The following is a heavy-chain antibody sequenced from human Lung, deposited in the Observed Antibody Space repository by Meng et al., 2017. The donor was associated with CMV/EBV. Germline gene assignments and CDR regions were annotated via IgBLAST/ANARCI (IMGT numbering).Heavy chain of an antibody. CDR3: ARIKYDFWGTNWFDP. CDR2: ISMSSSDI. J-gene: IGHJ5*02. CDR1: GFTFSSYS. D-gene: IGHD3-3*01. V-gene: IGHV3-21*01. Sequence: SCAASGFTFSSYSMNWVRQAPGKGLEWVSYISMSSSDIYYADSVKGRFTISRDNAKKSLYLQMNSLRAEDTAVYYCARIKYDFWGTNWFDPWGQGTXVTVSS.